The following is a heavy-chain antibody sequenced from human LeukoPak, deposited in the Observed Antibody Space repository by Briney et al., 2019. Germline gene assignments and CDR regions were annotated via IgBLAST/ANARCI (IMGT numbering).Heavy chain of an antibody. CDR3: ARDDLSPYTRTSNGAFDI. CDR1: GFTVSSNY. D-gene: IGHD2-2*02. J-gene: IGHJ3*02. Sequence: PGGSLRLSCAASGFTVSSNYMSWVRQAPGKGLEWVANIKQDGSEKYYVDSVKGRFTISRDNAKNSLYLQMNSLRAEDTAVYYCARDDLSPYTRTSNGAFDIWGQGTMVTVSS. CDR2: IKQDGSEK. V-gene: IGHV3-7*01.